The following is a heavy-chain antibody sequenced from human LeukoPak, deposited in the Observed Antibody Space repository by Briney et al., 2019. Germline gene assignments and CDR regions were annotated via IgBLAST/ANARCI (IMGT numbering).Heavy chain of an antibody. J-gene: IGHJ4*02. CDR1: GFTFSTFG. V-gene: IGHV3-30*18. CDR3: AKDRGRRGLDY. Sequence: PGGSLTLSCAASGFTFSTFGMHWVRQAPGKGLEWVAVISYDGSNKYSADSVKGRFTISRDNSKNTLYLQMNSLRAEDTAVYYCAKDRGRRGLDYWGQGTLVTVS. CDR2: ISYDGSNK.